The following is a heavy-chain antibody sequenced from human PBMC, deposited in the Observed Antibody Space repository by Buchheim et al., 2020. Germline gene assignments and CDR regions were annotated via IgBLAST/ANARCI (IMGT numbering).Heavy chain of an antibody. CDR3: ARDSREYTTSWKFYFYGMGV. CDR1: GFTFSDYG. CDR2: IDYDGNTE. V-gene: IGHV3-33*01. Sequence: QVQLVESGGGVVQPGRSLRLSCAASGFTFSDYGMHWVRQAPGQGLEWVAGIDYDGNTEYYADSVRGRFTISRDSSTNTLFLQMNRLGAEDRAVYYCARDSREYTTSWKFYFYGMGVWGQGTT. D-gene: IGHD5-24*01. J-gene: IGHJ6*02.